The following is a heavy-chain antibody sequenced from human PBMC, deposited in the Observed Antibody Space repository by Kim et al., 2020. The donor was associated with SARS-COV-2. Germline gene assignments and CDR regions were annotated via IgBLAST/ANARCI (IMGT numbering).Heavy chain of an antibody. CDR2: IFYVGST. D-gene: IGHD6-13*01. Sequence: SETLSLTCTVSGVSISSYYWSWIRQPPGKGLEWIGYIFYVGSTNYNPSLKSRVTISVDTSKNQFSLRLTSVTAADTAVYYCAGVISWYTSSWYYFDYWG. J-gene: IGHJ4*01. V-gene: IGHV4-59*01. CDR3: AGVISWYTSSWYYFDY. CDR1: GVSISSYY.